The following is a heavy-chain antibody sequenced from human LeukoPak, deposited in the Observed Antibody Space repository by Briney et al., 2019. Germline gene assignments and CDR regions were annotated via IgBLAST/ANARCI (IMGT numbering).Heavy chain of an antibody. CDR2: INIISSEI. V-gene: IGHV3-48*02. CDR3: ARDRAYAFDN. J-gene: IGHJ3*02. Sequence: PGGSLRLSCAASGFTVRSNYMSWVRQAPGKGLEWVSYINIISSEIYYGDSVKGRCTISTDNAKNSVYLQMNSLRDEDTAVYYCARDRAYAFDNWGQGTMVTVSS. CDR1: GFTVRSNY. D-gene: IGHD3-10*01.